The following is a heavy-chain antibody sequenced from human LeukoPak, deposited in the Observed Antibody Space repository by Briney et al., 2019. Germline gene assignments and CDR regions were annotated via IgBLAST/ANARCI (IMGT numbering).Heavy chain of an antibody. CDR2: IKQDGGEK. CDR3: ARDRGFGQADV. J-gene: IGHJ6*04. D-gene: IGHD3-10*01. Sequence: GGSLRLSCAASGFTFSGYWMSWLRQAPGKGPEWVANIKQDGGEKYYVDSVKGRFTISRDNAKNSLYLQMNSLRAEDTAVYYCARDRGFGQADVWDKGTTVTVSS. CDR1: GFTFSGYW. V-gene: IGHV3-7*01.